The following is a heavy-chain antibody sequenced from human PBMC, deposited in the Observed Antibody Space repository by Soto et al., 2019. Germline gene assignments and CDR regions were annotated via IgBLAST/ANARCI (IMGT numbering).Heavy chain of an antibody. CDR1: GYSISSGYY. D-gene: IGHD3-10*01. CDR2: IYHSGST. CDR3: ARDGPGSYYTRYYYYYGMDV. V-gene: IGHV4-38-2*02. J-gene: IGHJ6*02. Sequence: SETLSLTCAVSGYSISSGYYWGWIRQPPGKGLEWIGSIYHSGSTYYNPSLKSRVTISVDTSKNQFSLKLSSVTAADTAVYYCARDGPGSYYTRYYYYYGMDVWGQGTTVTVSS.